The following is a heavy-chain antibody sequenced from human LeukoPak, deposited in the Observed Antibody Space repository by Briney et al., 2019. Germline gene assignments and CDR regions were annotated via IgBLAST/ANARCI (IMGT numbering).Heavy chain of an antibody. CDR1: GFTFDDYA. V-gene: IGHV3-43D*03. J-gene: IGHJ6*03. CDR2: ISWDGGST. Sequence: PGGSLRLSCAASGFTFDDYAMHWVRQDPGKGLEWVSLISWDGGSTYYADSVKGRFTISRDNSKNSLYLQTNSLRAEDTALYYCAKDNAIRSSTSFHYYYYMDVWGKGTTVTVSS. CDR3: AKDNAIRSSTSFHYYYYMDV. D-gene: IGHD2-2*01.